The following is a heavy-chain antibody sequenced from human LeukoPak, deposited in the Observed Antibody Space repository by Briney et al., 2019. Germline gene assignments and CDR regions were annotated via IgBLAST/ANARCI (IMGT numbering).Heavy chain of an antibody. CDR2: VYYSGNT. Sequence: KPSETLSLTCTVSGASISTYYWNWIRQPPGKGLEWIGFVYYSGNTSYNPSLKSRVTISLDTSKNHFSLRLNSVTAADTAVYYCALSRGGYNLNSWGQGTLVTVSS. CDR1: GASISTYY. CDR3: ALSRGGYNLNS. V-gene: IGHV4-59*01. D-gene: IGHD5-24*01. J-gene: IGHJ4*02.